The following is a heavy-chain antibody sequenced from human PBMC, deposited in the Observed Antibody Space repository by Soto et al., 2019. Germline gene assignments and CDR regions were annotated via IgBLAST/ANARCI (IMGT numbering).Heavy chain of an antibody. V-gene: IGHV4-59*01. CDR2: IYYSGST. D-gene: IGHD6-13*01. J-gene: IGHJ4*02. Sequence: SETLSLTCTASGGSISRYYWSWIRQPPGKGLEWIGYIYYSGSTNYNPSLKSRVTISVDTSKNQFSLKLSSVTAADTAVYYCARGIAAAGADYWGQGTLVTAPQ. CDR3: ARGIAAAGADY. CDR1: GGSISRYY.